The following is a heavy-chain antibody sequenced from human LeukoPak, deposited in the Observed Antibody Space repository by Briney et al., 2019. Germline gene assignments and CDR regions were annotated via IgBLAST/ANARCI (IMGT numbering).Heavy chain of an antibody. CDR3: ARREQQKRWFDP. J-gene: IGHJ5*02. CDR1: GVSNNSYY. V-gene: IGHV4-4*09. CDR2: THPAGNT. D-gene: IGHD5-24*01. Sequence: SETLSLSCTASGVSNNSYYWSWVRQPPGKGLEWIAYTHPAGNTNYSPSLKSRVTISTDMSRKQFSLKLSPVTGADTAVYYCARREQQKRWFDPWGQATMVSVSS.